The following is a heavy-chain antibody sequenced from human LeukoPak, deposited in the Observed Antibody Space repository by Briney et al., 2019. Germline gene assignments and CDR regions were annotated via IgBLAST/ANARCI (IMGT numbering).Heavy chain of an antibody. V-gene: IGHV3-21*01. D-gene: IGHD3-3*01. Sequence: GGSLRLSCAASGFTFSSYSMNWVRQAPGKGLEWVSSISSSSSYIYYADSVKGRFTISRDNATNSLYLQTNSLRAEDTAVYYCARELSGFWSGYVDYWGQGTLVTVSS. J-gene: IGHJ4*02. CDR2: ISSSSSYI. CDR3: ARELSGFWSGYVDY. CDR1: GFTFSSYS.